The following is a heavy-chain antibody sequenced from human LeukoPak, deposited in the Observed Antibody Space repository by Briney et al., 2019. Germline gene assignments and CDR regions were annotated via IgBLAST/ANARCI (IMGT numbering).Heavy chain of an antibody. V-gene: IGHV3-23*01. CDR3: AKGRVFGEFTFDY. CDR1: GFTFSTYG. D-gene: IGHD3-10*01. Sequence: GGSLRLSCSASGFTFSTYGMSWVRQAPGKGLEWVISISGSGSTTFYADSVKGRFTISRDNSKNMLYLQMTSLRAEDTAVYYCAKGRVFGEFTFDYWGQGTLVTVSS. CDR2: ISGSGSTT. J-gene: IGHJ4*02.